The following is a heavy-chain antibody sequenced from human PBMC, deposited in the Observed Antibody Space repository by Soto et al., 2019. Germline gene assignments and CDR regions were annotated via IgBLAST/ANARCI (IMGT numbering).Heavy chain of an antibody. CDR1: GYSFTSYW. D-gene: IGHD2-2*01. Sequence: PGESLKISCKGSGYSFTSYWIGWVRQMPGKGLEWMGIIYPGDSDTRYSPSFQGQVTISADKSISTAYLQWSSLKASDTAMYYCARLNVPATPPGGGMDVWGQGTTVTVSS. CDR3: ARLNVPATPPGGGMDV. CDR2: IYPGDSDT. V-gene: IGHV5-51*01. J-gene: IGHJ6*02.